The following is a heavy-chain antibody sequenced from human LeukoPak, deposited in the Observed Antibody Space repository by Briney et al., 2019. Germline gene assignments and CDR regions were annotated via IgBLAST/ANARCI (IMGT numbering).Heavy chain of an antibody. Sequence: GRSLRLSCAASGFTFSSYGMHWVRQAPGKGLEWVAVIPYDGSNKYYADSVKGRFTISRDNSKNTLYLQMNSLRAEDTAVYYCAKVSGSYPLDYWGQGTLVTVSS. CDR3: AKVSGSYPLDY. D-gene: IGHD1-26*01. CDR1: GFTFSSYG. V-gene: IGHV3-30*18. J-gene: IGHJ4*02. CDR2: IPYDGSNK.